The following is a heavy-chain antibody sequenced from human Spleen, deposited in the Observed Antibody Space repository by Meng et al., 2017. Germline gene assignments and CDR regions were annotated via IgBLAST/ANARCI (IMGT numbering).Heavy chain of an antibody. J-gene: IGHJ5*02. Sequence: QRQLQQWGGGLLQPSETLAPTRVVSGGSFSDSYWSWIRQPPGKGLEWIGEINHSGSTNYNPSLESRATISVDTSQNQFSLKLSSVTAADTAVYYCARVCPVDSSSPSPGWFDPWGQGTLVTVSS. D-gene: IGHD6-13*01. CDR3: ARVCPVDSSSPSPGWFDP. V-gene: IGHV4-34*01. CDR1: GGSFSDSY. CDR2: INHSGST.